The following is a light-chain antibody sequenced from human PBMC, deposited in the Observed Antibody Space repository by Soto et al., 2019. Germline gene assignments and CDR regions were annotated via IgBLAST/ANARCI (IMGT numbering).Light chain of an antibody. CDR1: SNDVGGYNY. Sequence: QSALTQPRSVSGSPGQSVTISCTGTSNDVGGYNYVSWFQQHPGKVPKLMVYDVSYRPSGVPDRFSGSKSGNTASLTISGLQADDEGDYYCCSYACTNLVFGGGTKVTVL. V-gene: IGLV2-11*01. CDR3: CSYACTNLV. J-gene: IGLJ3*02. CDR2: DVS.